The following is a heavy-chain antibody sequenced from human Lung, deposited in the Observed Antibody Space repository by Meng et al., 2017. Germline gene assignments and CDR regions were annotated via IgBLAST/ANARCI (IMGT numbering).Heavy chain of an antibody. Sequence: QVQPVQSGAEIKKPGAFVKVSCKASADTFANYAISWVRQAPGQGLEWMGRISTHNGNTNYALKLQGRVTVTTDTSTSTAYMELRNLRSDDTAIYYCATARFSFLLGFDYWGQGTLVTVS. CDR3: ATARFSFLLGFDY. D-gene: IGHD2-8*02. V-gene: IGHV1-18*01. J-gene: IGHJ4*02. CDR1: ADTFANYA. CDR2: ISTHNGNT.